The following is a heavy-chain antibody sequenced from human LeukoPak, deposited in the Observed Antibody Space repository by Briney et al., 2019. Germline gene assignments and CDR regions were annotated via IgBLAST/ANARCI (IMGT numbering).Heavy chain of an antibody. CDR3: ASSGYSYPYYYYGMGV. Sequence: SRTLSLTCTVSGGSISSGGYYWNWIRQHPGKGLEWIGYLYYSGRTYYHPSLKSRATISVDTSKNQFSLKLSSVTAADTAVYCCASSGYSYPYYYYGMGVWGQGTTVTVSS. J-gene: IGHJ6*02. CDR1: GGSISSGGYY. CDR2: LYYSGRT. D-gene: IGHD5-18*01. V-gene: IGHV4-31*03.